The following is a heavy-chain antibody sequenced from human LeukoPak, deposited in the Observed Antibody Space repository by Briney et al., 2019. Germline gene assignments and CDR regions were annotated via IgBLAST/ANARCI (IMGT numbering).Heavy chain of an antibody. V-gene: IGHV3-21*01. CDR1: GFTLTSYS. CDR3: ARGGVGLVIIPGWEYDYYGMDV. D-gene: IGHD3/OR15-3a*01. J-gene: IGHJ6*02. Sequence: GQSLRLSCAASGFTLTSYSMNWVRQPPGKGLEWVSSISTSSTYNYYADSVKGRFNISRDNAKNSLYLPMNSLRAEDTAVYYCARGGVGLVIIPGWEYDYYGMDVWGQGTTVTVSS. CDR2: ISTSSTYN.